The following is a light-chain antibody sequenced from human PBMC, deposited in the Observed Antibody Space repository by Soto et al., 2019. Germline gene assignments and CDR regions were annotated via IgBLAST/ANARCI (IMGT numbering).Light chain of an antibody. V-gene: IGKV3-20*01. CDR1: QSVSDSY. J-gene: IGKJ1*01. Sequence: ESVWTQSAGALSLSPGERATLSCRASQSVSDSYLAWYQQKPGQAPRLLIYGASSRATGIPDRFSGSGSGTDFTLTISRLEPEDVAVYYCQQYGSSPQTFGQGPKV. CDR3: QQYGSSPQT. CDR2: GAS.